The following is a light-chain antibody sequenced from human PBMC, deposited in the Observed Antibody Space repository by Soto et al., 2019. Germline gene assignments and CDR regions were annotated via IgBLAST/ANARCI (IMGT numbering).Light chain of an antibody. CDR3: QESYSTAWT. CDR1: QSIGSY. CDR2: AAS. Sequence: IQMTQSPSSLSASVGDRVTMTCRASQSIGSYVNWYQEKPGEAPKVLIFAASSLQSGVPSRFSGSGSGPDFTLTISSLQPEDFATYYCQESYSTAWTFGQGTKVDIK. V-gene: IGKV1-39*01. J-gene: IGKJ1*01.